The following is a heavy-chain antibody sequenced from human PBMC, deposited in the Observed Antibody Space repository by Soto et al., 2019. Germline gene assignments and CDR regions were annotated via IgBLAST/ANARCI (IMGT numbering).Heavy chain of an antibody. D-gene: IGHD1-26*01. Sequence: QVQLVESGGGVGQPGRSLRLSCAASGFTYSSYAMHWVRQAPGTGLEWVAVISYDGSNKYYADSVKGRFTISRDNSKNTLYLQMYSLRAEDTAVYYCARAGTVGATRRYYFDYWGQGTLVTVSS. CDR3: ARAGTVGATRRYYFDY. J-gene: IGHJ4*02. CDR2: ISYDGSNK. CDR1: GFTYSSYA. V-gene: IGHV3-30-3*01.